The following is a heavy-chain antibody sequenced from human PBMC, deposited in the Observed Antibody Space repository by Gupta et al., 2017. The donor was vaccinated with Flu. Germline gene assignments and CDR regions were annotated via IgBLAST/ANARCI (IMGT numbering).Heavy chain of an antibody. Sequence: SGIGFTNAWGSWVRQAPGKGLEWVGRIKGKKFGGTTKYGAVVKGRFTISRDDSKNTLSLQMTSLQTEDTAVYYCCINERPEDFMDVGGKGTTVTVSS. CDR2: IKGKKFGGTT. J-gene: IGHJ6*04. V-gene: IGHV3-15*01. D-gene: IGHD1-1*01. CDR3: CINERPEDFMDV. CDR1: GIGFTNAW.